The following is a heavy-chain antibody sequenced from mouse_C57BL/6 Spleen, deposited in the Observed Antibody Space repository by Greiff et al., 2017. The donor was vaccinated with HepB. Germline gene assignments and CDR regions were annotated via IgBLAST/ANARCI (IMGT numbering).Heavy chain of an antibody. CDR1: GFSFNTYA. J-gene: IGHJ3*01. CDR2: IRSKSNNYAT. V-gene: IGHV10-1*01. CDR3: VRQDYDYDRAWFAY. Sequence: DVKLVESGGGLVQPKGSLKLSCAASGFSFNTYAMNWVRQAPGKGLEWVARIRSKSNNYATYYADSVKDRFTISRDDSESMLYLQMNNLKTEDTAMYYCVRQDYDYDRAWFAYWGQGTLVTVSA. D-gene: IGHD2-4*01.